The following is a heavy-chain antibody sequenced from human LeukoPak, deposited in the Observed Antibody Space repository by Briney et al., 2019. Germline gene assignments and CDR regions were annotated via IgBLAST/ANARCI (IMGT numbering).Heavy chain of an antibody. V-gene: IGHV1-69*13. CDR2: IIPIFGTA. D-gene: IGHD3-10*01. CDR1: GGTFSSYA. J-gene: IGHJ6*02. Sequence: SVKVSCKASGGTFSSYAISWVRQAPGQGLEWMGGIIPIFGTANYAQKFQGRVTITADESTNTAYMELSSLRSEDTAVYYCARDVTMVRGVIVESHGMDVWGQGTTVTVSS. CDR3: ARDVTMVRGVIVESHGMDV.